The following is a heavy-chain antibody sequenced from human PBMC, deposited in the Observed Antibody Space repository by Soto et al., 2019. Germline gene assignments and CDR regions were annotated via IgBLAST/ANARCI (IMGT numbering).Heavy chain of an antibody. Sequence: GGSLRLSCAASGFTFSSYSMNWVRQAPGKGLEWVSSISSSSSYIYYADSVKGRFTISRDNAKNSLYLQMNSLRAEDTAVYYCAIAVGIAARPGGDYWGQGTLVTVSS. CDR1: GFTFSSYS. D-gene: IGHD6-6*01. CDR3: AIAVGIAARPGGDY. J-gene: IGHJ4*02. V-gene: IGHV3-21*01. CDR2: ISSSSSYI.